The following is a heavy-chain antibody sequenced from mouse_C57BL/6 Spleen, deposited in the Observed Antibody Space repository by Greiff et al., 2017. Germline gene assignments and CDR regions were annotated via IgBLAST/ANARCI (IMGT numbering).Heavy chain of an antibody. CDR3: ARHEGYDEGFAY. CDR1: GFTFSSYT. D-gene: IGHD2-2*01. Sequence: EVKLVESGGGLVKPGGSLKLSCAASGFTFSSYTMSWVRQTPEKRLEWVATISGGGGNTYYPDSVKGRFTISRDNAKNTLYLQMSSLRSEDTALYYCARHEGYDEGFAYWGQGTLVTVSA. V-gene: IGHV5-9*01. J-gene: IGHJ3*01. CDR2: ISGGGGNT.